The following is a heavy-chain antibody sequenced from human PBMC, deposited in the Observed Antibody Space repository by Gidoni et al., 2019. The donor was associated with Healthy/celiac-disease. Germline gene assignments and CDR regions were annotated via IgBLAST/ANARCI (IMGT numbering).Heavy chain of an antibody. CDR3: ARAPFTTGFDY. D-gene: IGHD3-22*01. Sequence: EVQLVESGGGLGKPGGALRLSCAASGVTFSSYSMHWVRQAPGKGLEWVSSISSSSSYIYYADSVKGRFTISRDNAKNSLYLQMNSLRADDTAVYYCARAPFTTGFDYWGQGTLVTVSS. CDR1: GVTFSSYS. CDR2: ISSSSSYI. V-gene: IGHV3-21*01. J-gene: IGHJ4*02.